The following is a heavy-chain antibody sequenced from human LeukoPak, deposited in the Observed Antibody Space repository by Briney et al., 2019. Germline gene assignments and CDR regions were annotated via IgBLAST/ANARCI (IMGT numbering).Heavy chain of an antibody. CDR3: AGAGIVVVPAAVPGMDV. CDR2: IYHSGST. Sequence: SETLSLTCAVSGGSISSSNWWSWVRQPPGKGLEWIGEIYHSGSTNYNPSLKSRVTISVDKSKSQFSLKLSSVTAADTAVYYCAGAGIVVVPAAVPGMDVWGQGTTVTVPS. D-gene: IGHD2-2*01. V-gene: IGHV4-4*02. J-gene: IGHJ6*02. CDR1: GGSISSSNW.